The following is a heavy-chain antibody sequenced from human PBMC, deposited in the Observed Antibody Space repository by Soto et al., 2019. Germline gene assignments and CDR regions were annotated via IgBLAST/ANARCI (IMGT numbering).Heavy chain of an antibody. Sequence: EVQLVESGGGLVQPGGSLRLSCAASGFSFSSYWMHWVRQAPGKGLVWVSGINSDGGNTNYADSVKGRFTISRDNAKHTLHLQMNSRRAEDTAVYYCARVGWGDGWSGSGWYRGAFDIWGQGTMVTGSS. CDR2: INSDGGNT. CDR3: ARVGWGDGWSGSGWYRGAFDI. CDR1: GFSFSSYW. J-gene: IGHJ3*02. D-gene: IGHD6-19*01. V-gene: IGHV3-74*01.